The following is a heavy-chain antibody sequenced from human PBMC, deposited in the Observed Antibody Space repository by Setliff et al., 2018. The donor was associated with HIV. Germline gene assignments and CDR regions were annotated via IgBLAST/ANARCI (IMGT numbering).Heavy chain of an antibody. V-gene: IGHV6-1*01. D-gene: IGHD2-15*01. J-gene: IGHJ3*02. CDR3: VRGNVSAFDI. CDR2: TYYSSKWYI. CDR1: GDSVSSSNRVA. Sequence: PSQTLSLTCAISGDSVSSSNRVAWNWIRQSPSRGLEWPGRTYYSSKWYIDYAMSVKGRIIINPDTSKNRFSLQLNSVTPEDTAVYYCVRGNVSAFDIWGQGTMVTVSS.